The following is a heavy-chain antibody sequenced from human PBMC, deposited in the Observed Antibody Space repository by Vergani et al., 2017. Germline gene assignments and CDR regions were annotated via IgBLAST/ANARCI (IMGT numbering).Heavy chain of an antibody. V-gene: IGHV4-61*02. CDR1: GGSISSGSYY. J-gene: IGHJ3*02. Sequence: QVQLQESGPGLVKPSQTLSLTCTVSGGSISSGSYYWSWIRQPAGKGLEWIGRIYTSGSTNYNPSLKSRVTISVDTSKNQFSLKLSSVTAADTDVYYCAREGLSSGWYYAFDIWGQGTMVTVSS. D-gene: IGHD6-19*01. CDR3: AREGLSSGWYYAFDI. CDR2: IYTSGST.